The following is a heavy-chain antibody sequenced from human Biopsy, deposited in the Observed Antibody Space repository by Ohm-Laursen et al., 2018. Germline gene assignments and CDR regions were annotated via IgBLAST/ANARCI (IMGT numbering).Heavy chain of an antibody. Sequence: VSSVKVSCKASSYTFTDHNIHWMRQAPGQGLEWLGYINCKTGATNYAQKSRSTVTMTRDTSISTAYLALGSLRSADTAIYYCARDPLNGHKHFDYWGQGSLVTVSS. CDR1: SYTFTDHN. CDR3: ARDPLNGHKHFDY. J-gene: IGHJ4*02. CDR2: INCKTGAT. D-gene: IGHD2-8*01. V-gene: IGHV1-2*02.